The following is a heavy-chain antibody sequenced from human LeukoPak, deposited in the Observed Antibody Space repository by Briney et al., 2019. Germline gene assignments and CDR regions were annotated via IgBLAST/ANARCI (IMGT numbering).Heavy chain of an antibody. CDR3: AREVHAGATDFDY. CDR2: IKEDGSEK. Sequence: PGGSLRLSCAASGFTFSRHWMSWVRQAPGKGLEWVANIKEDGSEKYYVNSMKGRFTISRDNARNSLYLQMNSLRAEDTAVYYCAREVHAGATDFDYWGQGTLVTVSS. V-gene: IGHV3-7*01. CDR1: GFTFSRHW. D-gene: IGHD4/OR15-4a*01. J-gene: IGHJ4*02.